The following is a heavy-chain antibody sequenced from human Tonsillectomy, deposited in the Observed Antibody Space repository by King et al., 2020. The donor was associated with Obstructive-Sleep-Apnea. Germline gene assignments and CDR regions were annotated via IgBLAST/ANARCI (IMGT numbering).Heavy chain of an antibody. CDR2: ISAYNGNK. Sequence: QLVQSGAEVKKPGASVKISCKASGYTFTSYGISWLRQAPGQGVEWRGWISAYNGNKNYAQKLQGRVTMTTDTSTRTAYMELRSLRPDDTAVYYCARGRYYDSSGYYHFDYWGQGTLVTVSS. J-gene: IGHJ4*02. CDR3: ARGRYYDSSGYYHFDY. D-gene: IGHD3-22*01. V-gene: IGHV1-18*04. CDR1: GYTFTSYG.